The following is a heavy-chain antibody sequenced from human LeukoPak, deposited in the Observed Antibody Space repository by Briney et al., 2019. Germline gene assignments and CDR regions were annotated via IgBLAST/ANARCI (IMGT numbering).Heavy chain of an antibody. Sequence: PGGSLRLSCVVSGFTFSDFDMSWIRQTPEKRLEWVAYISSSGDGVYRVDAARGRFTVSRDNAKNSLYLEMNSLRDEDTAVYYCARERYWGQGTLVTVSA. CDR3: ARERY. CDR2: ISSSGDGV. V-gene: IGHV3-11*01. J-gene: IGHJ4*02. CDR1: GFTFSDFD.